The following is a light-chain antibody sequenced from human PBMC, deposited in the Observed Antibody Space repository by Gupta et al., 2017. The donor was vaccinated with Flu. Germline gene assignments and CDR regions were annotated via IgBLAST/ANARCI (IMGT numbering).Light chain of an antibody. V-gene: IGKV3-11*01. CDR2: DAS. CDR1: QSVSNY. J-gene: IGKJ4*01. Sequence: EIVLTQSPATLSLSPGERSTLSCKASQSVSNYLAWYQQKLVQAPRLLIYDASNSATGIPARFRGSGYGTDFTLTSSSRETEDFAVNYGQQRSNSHAFGGGTKVDIK. CDR3: QQRSNSHA.